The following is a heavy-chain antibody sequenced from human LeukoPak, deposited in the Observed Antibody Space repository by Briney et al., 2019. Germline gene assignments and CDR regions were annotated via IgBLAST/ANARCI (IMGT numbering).Heavy chain of an antibody. V-gene: IGHV3-23*01. CDR2: IIYSGGAT. Sequence: GGSLRLSCAASGFTFSRSAMTWVRQGPGTGLEFVASIIYSGGATYSAYSVKGRLTISRDNSKNTLYLQMNSLRAEDTALYYCAKDGLYYDGSEHVYYFDSWGQGTLVTVSS. CDR1: GFTFSRSA. D-gene: IGHD3-22*01. CDR3: AKDGLYYDGSEHVYYFDS. J-gene: IGHJ4*02.